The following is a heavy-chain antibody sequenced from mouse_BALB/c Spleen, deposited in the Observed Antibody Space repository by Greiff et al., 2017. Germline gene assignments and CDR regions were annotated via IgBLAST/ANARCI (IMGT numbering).Heavy chain of an antibody. CDR2: IDPANGNT. D-gene: IGHD1-1*01. Sequence: EVQLQQSGAELVKPGASVKLSCTASGFNIKDTYMHWVKQRPEQGLEWIGRIDPANGNTKYDPKFQGKATITADTSSNTAYLQLSSLTSEDTAVYYCARPHYYGSGFAYWGQGTLVTVSA. V-gene: IGHV14-3*02. CDR1: GFNIKDTY. CDR3: ARPHYYGSGFAY. J-gene: IGHJ3*01.